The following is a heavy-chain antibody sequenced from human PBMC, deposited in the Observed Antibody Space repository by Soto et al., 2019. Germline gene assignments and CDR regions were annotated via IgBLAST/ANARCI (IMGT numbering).Heavy chain of an antibody. D-gene: IGHD2-21*02. CDR2: IYPGDSDT. CDR1: GYSFTSYW. J-gene: IGHJ3*02. CDR3: EGYCGGDCYSGAFDI. V-gene: IGHV5-51*01. Sequence: GESLKISCKGSGYSFTSYWIGWVRQMPGKGLEWMGIIYPGDSDTRYSPSFQGQVTISADKSISTAYLQWSSLKASDTAMYYCEGYCGGDCYSGAFDIWGQGTMVTISS.